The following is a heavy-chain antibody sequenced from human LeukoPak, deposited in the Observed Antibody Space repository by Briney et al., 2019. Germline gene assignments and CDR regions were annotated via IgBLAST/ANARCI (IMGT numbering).Heavy chain of an antibody. CDR3: ARGWEVTAIISRNPVDY. CDR2: ISSSGSTI. J-gene: IGHJ4*02. CDR1: GFTFSSYE. Sequence: GGSLRLSCAASGFTFSSYEMNWVRQAPGKGLEWVSYISSSGSTIYYADSVKGRFTISRDNAKNSLYLQMNSLRAEDTAVYYCARGWEVTAIISRNPVDYWGQGTLVTVSS. V-gene: IGHV3-48*03. D-gene: IGHD2-21*02.